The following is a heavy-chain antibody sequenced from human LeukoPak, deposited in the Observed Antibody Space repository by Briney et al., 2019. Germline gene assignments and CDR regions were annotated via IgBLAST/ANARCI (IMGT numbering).Heavy chain of an antibody. D-gene: IGHD3-16*01. CDR1: GFTFSSYE. CDR3: AKLGGQEVYNYYVGV. J-gene: IGHJ6*03. CDR2: IIDSGDIT. V-gene: IGHV3-23*01. Sequence: PGGSLRLSCAASGFTFSSYEMNWVRQAPGKGLEWVSGIIDSGDITYYANSVKGRFTISRDNSKNTLYLQMNSLRAEDTAVYYCAKLGGQEVYNYYVGVWGKGTTVAVSS.